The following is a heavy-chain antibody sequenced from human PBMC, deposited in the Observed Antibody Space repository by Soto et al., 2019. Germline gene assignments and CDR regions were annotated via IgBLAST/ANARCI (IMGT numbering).Heavy chain of an antibody. J-gene: IGHJ4*02. V-gene: IGHV1-69*13. D-gene: IGHD5-18*01. CDR1: GGTFSSYA. CDR2: IIPIFGTA. CDR3: ARARGYSYGYYFDY. Sequence: GASVKASCKASGGTFSSYAISWVRQAPGQGLEWMGGIIPIFGTANYAQKFQGRVTITADEPTSTAYMELSSLRSEDTAVYYCARARGYSYGYYFDYWGQGTLVTVSS.